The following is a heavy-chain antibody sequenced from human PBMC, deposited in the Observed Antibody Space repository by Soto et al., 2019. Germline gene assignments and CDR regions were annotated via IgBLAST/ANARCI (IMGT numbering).Heavy chain of an antibody. CDR1: GGSISSYY. Sequence: SETLSLTCTVSGGSISSYYWSWIRQPPGKGLEWIGYIYYSGSTYYNPSLKSRVTISVDTSKNQFSLKLSSVTAADTAVYYCASIYDSSGYYYGNNWFDPWGQGTLVTVSS. V-gene: IGHV4-59*06. CDR2: IYYSGST. D-gene: IGHD3-22*01. CDR3: ASIYDSSGYYYGNNWFDP. J-gene: IGHJ5*02.